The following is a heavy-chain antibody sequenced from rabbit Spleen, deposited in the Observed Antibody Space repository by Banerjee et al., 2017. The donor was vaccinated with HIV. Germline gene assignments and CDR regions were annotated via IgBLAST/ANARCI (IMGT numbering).Heavy chain of an antibody. CDR2: IYPGSGGSI. CDR1: GFSLSNNYV. Sequence: QEQLVESGGGLVQPEGSLTLTCTASGFSLSNNYVMCWVRQAPGKGLEWIACIYPGSGGSIYYASWAKGRFTISKTSSTTVTLQMTSLTAADTATYFCVRDPYNRHDAVPLWGPGTLVTVS. V-gene: IGHV1S45*01. J-gene: IGHJ4*01. D-gene: IGHD4-2*01. CDR3: VRDPYNRHDAVPL.